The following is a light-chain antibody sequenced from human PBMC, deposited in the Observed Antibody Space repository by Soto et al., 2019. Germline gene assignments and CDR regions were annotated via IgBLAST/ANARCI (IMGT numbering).Light chain of an antibody. CDR2: EVS. CDR3: SSYTSSSTLYV. V-gene: IGLV2-14*01. J-gene: IGLJ1*01. CDR1: SSDVGKYDY. Sequence: QSVLTQPPSASGSPGQSVTISCTGTSSDVGKYDYVSWFQHHPGKAPKLIIYEVSSRPSGVSNRFSGSKSGNTASLTISGLQAEDEADYYCSSYTSSSTLYVFGTGTKVTVL.